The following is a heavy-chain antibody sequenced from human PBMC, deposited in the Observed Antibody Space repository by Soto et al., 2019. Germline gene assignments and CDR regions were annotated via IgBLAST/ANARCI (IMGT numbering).Heavy chain of an antibody. CDR2: IYYSGST. J-gene: IGHJ4*02. Sequence: QVQLQESGPGLVKPSQTLSLTCTVSGGSISSGGYYWSWIRQHPGKGLEWIGYIYYSGSTYYTPSLNSRFTIPVDTSKNQFSLKLSSVTAADTAVYYCERGVTLVRGVIHTPYFDYWGQGALVTVSS. D-gene: IGHD3-10*01. V-gene: IGHV4-31*03. CDR3: ERGVTLVRGVIHTPYFDY. CDR1: GGSISSGGYY.